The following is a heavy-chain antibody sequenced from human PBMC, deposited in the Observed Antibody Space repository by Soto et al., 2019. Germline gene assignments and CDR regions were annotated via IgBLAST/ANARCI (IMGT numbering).Heavy chain of an antibody. V-gene: IGHV1-69*13. CDR1: GGTFSSYA. J-gene: IGHJ6*02. CDR3: ARGLSYGDYDNYYYYGMDV. D-gene: IGHD4-17*01. CDR2: IIPIFGTA. Sequence: ASVKVSCKASGGTFSSYAISWVRQAPGQGLEWMGGIIPIFGTANYAQKFQGRVTITADESTSTAYMELSSLRSEDTAVYYCARGLSYGDYDNYYYYGMDVWGQGTTVTVSS.